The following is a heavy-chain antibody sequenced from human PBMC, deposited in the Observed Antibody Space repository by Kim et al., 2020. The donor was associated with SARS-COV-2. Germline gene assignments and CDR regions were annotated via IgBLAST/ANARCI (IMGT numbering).Heavy chain of an antibody. CDR2: INPSGGST. Sequence: ASVKVSCKASGYTFTSYYMHWVRQAPGQGLEWMGIINPSGGSTSYAQKFQGRVTMTRDTSTSTVYMELSSLRSEDTAVYYCARHLVTTGYYYYGMDVWGQGTTVTVSS. V-gene: IGHV1-46*01. CDR1: GYTFTSYY. CDR3: ARHLVTTGYYYYGMDV. D-gene: IGHD4-17*01. J-gene: IGHJ6*02.